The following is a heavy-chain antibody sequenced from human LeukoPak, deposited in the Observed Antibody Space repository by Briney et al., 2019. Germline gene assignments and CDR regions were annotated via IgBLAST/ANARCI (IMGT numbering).Heavy chain of an antibody. CDR1: GGSISSSSYY. V-gene: IGHV4-39*01. J-gene: IGHJ3*02. D-gene: IGHD3-22*01. CDR2: IYYSGST. Sequence: SETLSLTYTVSGGSISSSSYYWGWIRQPPGKGLEWIGSIYYSGSTYYNPSLKSRVTISVDTSKNQFSLKLSSVTAADTAVYYCARHRALWNYYDSSGYSNAFDIWGQGTMVTVSS. CDR3: ARHRALWNYYDSSGYSNAFDI.